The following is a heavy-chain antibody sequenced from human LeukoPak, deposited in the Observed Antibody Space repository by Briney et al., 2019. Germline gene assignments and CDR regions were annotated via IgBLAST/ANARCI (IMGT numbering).Heavy chain of an antibody. D-gene: IGHD1-26*01. Sequence: PGRSLRLSCAGPEFIFTTSLIHWVRQAPGKGLEWVTLIANDGREIYYSDSVKGRFTISRDNSEKRVYLQMNNLRTEDTAVYFCAGEIGRSGGYDHWGQGTLVTVSS. V-gene: IGHV3-30*04. J-gene: IGHJ4*02. CDR1: EFIFTTSL. CDR2: IANDGREI. CDR3: AGEIGRSGGYDH.